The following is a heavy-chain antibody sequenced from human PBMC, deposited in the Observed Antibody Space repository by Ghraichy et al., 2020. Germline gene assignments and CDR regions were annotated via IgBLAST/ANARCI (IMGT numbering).Heavy chain of an antibody. CDR3: ARDPRRQWLARNWYFDL. CDR2: IYSGGST. CDR1: GFTVSSNY. J-gene: IGHJ2*01. V-gene: IGHV3-66*02. D-gene: IGHD6-19*01. Sequence: GGSLRLSCAASGFTVSSNYMSWVRQAPGKGLEWVSVIYSGGSTYYADSVKGRFTISRDNSKNTLYLQMNSLRAEDTAVYYCARDPRRQWLARNWYFDLWGRGTLVTVSS.